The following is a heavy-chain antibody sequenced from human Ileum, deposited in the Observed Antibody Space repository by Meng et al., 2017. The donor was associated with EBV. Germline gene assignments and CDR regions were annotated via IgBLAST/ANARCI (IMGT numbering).Heavy chain of an antibody. J-gene: IGHJ5*02. CDR3: ARLDSSGYYFGGWFDP. CDR1: GGSMISSKW. Sequence: QVHQQESGPTVLTPPVTGSLTFALSGGSMISSKWWSCVRQSPGTGLELIGEIYPHGTTNYNPSLKSRVTISVDTSKNKFFLNLTSLTAADTAVYYCARLDSSGYYFGGWFDPWGQGILVTVSS. D-gene: IGHD3-22*01. V-gene: IGHV4-4*03. CDR2: IYPHGTT.